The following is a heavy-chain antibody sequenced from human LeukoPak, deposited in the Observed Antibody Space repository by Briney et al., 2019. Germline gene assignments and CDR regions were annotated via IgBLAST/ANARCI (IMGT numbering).Heavy chain of an antibody. V-gene: IGHV3-21*01. CDR1: GFTFSSYS. D-gene: IGHD5-24*01. Sequence: GGSLRLSCAASGFTFSSYSMNWVRQAPGNGLEWVSSISSSSSYIYYADSVKGRFTISRDNAKNSLYLQMNSLRAEDTAVYYCARDLKWLQPDFDYWGQGTLVTVSS. J-gene: IGHJ4*02. CDR3: ARDLKWLQPDFDY. CDR2: ISSSSSYI.